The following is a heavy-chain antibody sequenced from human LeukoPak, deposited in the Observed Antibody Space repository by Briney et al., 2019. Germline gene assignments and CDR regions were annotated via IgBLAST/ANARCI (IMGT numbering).Heavy chain of an antibody. CDR3: ASGLVGATATGY. V-gene: IGHV3-48*04. CDR2: ITNSSTTI. J-gene: IGHJ4*02. CDR1: GFTFSSYS. D-gene: IGHD1-26*01. Sequence: GGSLRLSCAASGFTFSSYSMNWVRQAPGKGLEWLSYITNSSTTIFYADSVKGRFTISRDNARASLFLEMNSLRAEDTGVYYCASGLVGATATGYWGQGTLVTVSS.